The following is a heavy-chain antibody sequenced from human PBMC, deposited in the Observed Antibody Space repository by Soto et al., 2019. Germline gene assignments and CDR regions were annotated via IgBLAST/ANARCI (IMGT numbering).Heavy chain of an antibody. Sequence: SETLSLTCTVSGGSISSYYWSWIRQPPGKGLEWIGYIYYSGSTNYNPSLKSRVTISVDTSKNQFSLKLSSVTAADTAVYYCARDRGYYDSSGYYPRGWFDPWGQGTLVTVSS. D-gene: IGHD3-22*01. CDR2: IYYSGST. CDR1: GGSISSYY. J-gene: IGHJ5*02. V-gene: IGHV4-59*01. CDR3: ARDRGYYDSSGYYPRGWFDP.